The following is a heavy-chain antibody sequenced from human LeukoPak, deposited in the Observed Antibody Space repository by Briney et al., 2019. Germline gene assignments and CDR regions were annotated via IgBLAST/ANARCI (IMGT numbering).Heavy chain of an antibody. V-gene: IGHV3-73*01. Sequence: GGSLKLSCAASGFTFSGSAMHWVRQASGKGLEWAGRIRSKANSYATAYAASVKGRFTISRDDSKNTAYLQMNSLKTEDTAVYYCTRPSGWYAIYDYWGQGTLVTVSS. J-gene: IGHJ4*02. CDR2: IRSKANSYAT. CDR1: GFTFSGSA. D-gene: IGHD6-19*01. CDR3: TRPSGWYAIYDY.